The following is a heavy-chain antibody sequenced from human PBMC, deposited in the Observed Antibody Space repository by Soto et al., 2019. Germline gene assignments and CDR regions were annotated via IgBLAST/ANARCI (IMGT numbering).Heavy chain of an antibody. V-gene: IGHV1-69*13. Sequence: GASVKVSCKAPGGTFSSYAISWVRQAPGQGLEWMGGIIPIFGTANYAQKFQGRVTITADESTSTAYMELSSLRSEDTAVYYCARGNRGYYDFWSGPNYFDYWGQGTLVTVSS. J-gene: IGHJ4*02. CDR2: IIPIFGTA. CDR3: ARGNRGYYDFWSGPNYFDY. D-gene: IGHD3-3*01. CDR1: GGTFSSYA.